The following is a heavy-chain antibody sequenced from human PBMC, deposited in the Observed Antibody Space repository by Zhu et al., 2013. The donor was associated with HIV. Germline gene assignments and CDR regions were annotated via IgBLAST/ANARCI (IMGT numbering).Heavy chain of an antibody. Sequence: VQLVQSGAEVKEPGASVKVSCKASGYTFTGYYMHWVRQAPGQGLEWMGWINPNSGGTNYAQKFQGRVTMTRDTSISTAYMELSRLRSDDTAVYYCARTDYYGSGSYYTPVHQPFDYWGQGTLVTVSS. CDR3: ARTDYYGSGSYYTPVHQPFDY. V-gene: IGHV1-2*02. J-gene: IGHJ4*02. CDR2: INPNSGGT. CDR1: GYTFTGYY. D-gene: IGHD3-10*01.